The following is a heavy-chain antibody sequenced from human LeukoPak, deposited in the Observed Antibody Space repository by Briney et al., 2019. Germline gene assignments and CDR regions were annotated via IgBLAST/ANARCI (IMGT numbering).Heavy chain of an antibody. Sequence: GASVKVSCKTSGYTFTGYYIHWVRQAPGQGLEWMGWINPNSGGTDYAQTFQGRVTMTRDTSISTAYMELSRLRSDDTAVYYCARVKQSFHPSIAARRPIDYWGQGTLVTVSS. J-gene: IGHJ4*02. D-gene: IGHD6-6*01. V-gene: IGHV1-2*02. CDR1: GYTFTGYY. CDR3: ARVKQSFHPSIAARRPIDY. CDR2: INPNSGGT.